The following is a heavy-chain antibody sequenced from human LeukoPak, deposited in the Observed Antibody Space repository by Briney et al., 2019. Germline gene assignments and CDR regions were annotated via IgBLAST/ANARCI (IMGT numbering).Heavy chain of an antibody. Sequence: ASVKVSCKTSGYTFTTYGISWVRQAPGQGPEWMGWISTYNGNTRFAQSLQGRLTMTTDTSTSTAYMELRSLRSDDTAVYYCAKDNGYSNSFDYWGQGTLVTVSS. CDR1: GYTFTTYG. CDR2: ISTYNGNT. J-gene: IGHJ4*02. CDR3: AKDNGYSNSFDY. D-gene: IGHD6-13*01. V-gene: IGHV1-18*01.